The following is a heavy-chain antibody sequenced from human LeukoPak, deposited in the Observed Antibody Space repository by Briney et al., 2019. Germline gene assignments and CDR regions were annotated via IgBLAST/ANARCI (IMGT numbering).Heavy chain of an antibody. CDR3: AKDRDRGGYDYELGY. V-gene: IGHV3-21*01. J-gene: IGHJ4*02. CDR1: GFTFSSYA. D-gene: IGHD5-12*01. Sequence: GGSLRLSCTASGFTFSSYAMNWVRQAPGKGLEWVSSISTSPSSMYYADSVKGRFTISRDNSKNTLYLQMNSLRAEDTAVYYCAKDRDRGGYDYELGYWGQGTLVTVSS. CDR2: ISTSPSSM.